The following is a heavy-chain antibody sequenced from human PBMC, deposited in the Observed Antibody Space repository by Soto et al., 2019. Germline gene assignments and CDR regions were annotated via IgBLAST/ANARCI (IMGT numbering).Heavy chain of an antibody. Sequence: TLSLTCAVYGGSFSGYYWSWIRQPPGKGLEWIGEINHSGSTNYNPSLKSRVTISVDPSKNQFSLKLSSVTAADTAVDYCSREVMHYGSSPVVIGHWGRGTLVTVSS. CDR1: GGSFSGYY. V-gene: IGHV4-34*01. D-gene: IGHD3-10*01. J-gene: IGHJ4*01. CDR3: SREVMHYGSSPVVIGH. CDR2: INHSGST.